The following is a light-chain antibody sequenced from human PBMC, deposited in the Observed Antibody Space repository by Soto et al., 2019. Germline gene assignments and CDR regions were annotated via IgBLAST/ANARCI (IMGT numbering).Light chain of an antibody. J-gene: IGLJ2*01. Sequence: QSALTQPPSASGTPGQRVPISCSGSSSNIGSNYVYWYQQLPGTVPQLLIYRNSERPSGVPDRFSGSKSGTSASLAISGLRSEDEADYYCAAWDDSLSGVVFGGGTKLTVL. V-gene: IGLV1-47*01. CDR3: AAWDDSLSGVV. CDR2: RNS. CDR1: SSNIGSNY.